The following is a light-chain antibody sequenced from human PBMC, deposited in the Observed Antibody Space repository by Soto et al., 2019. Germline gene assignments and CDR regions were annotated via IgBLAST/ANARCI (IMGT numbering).Light chain of an antibody. CDR3: QSYDHSLGGSGV. CDR1: KNDIGVYDF. Sequence: QSVLTQPPSASGSPGESLIISCTGTKNDIGVYDFVSWYQHHPGKAPRLIIYEVVQRPSGVPDRFSGSKSGNTASLAITGLQAEDEADYFCQSYDHSLGGSGVFGTGTKLTVL. J-gene: IGLJ1*01. CDR2: EVV. V-gene: IGLV2-8*01.